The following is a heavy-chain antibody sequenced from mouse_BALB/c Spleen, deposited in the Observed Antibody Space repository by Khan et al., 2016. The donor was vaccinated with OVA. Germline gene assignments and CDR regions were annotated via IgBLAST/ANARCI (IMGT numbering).Heavy chain of an antibody. CDR2: IDPENGNT. Sequence: EVQLQESGAELVRPGALVKLSCKASGFNIKDYYMHWVKQRPEQGLEWIGWIDPENGNTIYDPKFQGKASITAYTSSNTAYLQLSSLTSEATACYYCAAGFAYWGQGTLVTVSA. J-gene: IGHJ3*01. CDR3: AAGFAY. V-gene: IGHV14-1*02. CDR1: GFNIKDYY.